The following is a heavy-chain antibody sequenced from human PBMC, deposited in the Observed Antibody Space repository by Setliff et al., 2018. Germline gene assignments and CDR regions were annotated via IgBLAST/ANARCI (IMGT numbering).Heavy chain of an antibody. V-gene: IGHV3-23*01. CDR3: ARDGGEY. Sequence: SCKASGGTFSSYAMSWVRQAPGKGLEWVSAISGSGGSTYYADSVKGRFTISRDNSKNTLYLQMNSLRAEDTAVYSCARDGGEYWGQGTLVTVSS. CDR1: GGTFSSYA. CDR2: ISGSGGST. D-gene: IGHD3-16*01. J-gene: IGHJ4*02.